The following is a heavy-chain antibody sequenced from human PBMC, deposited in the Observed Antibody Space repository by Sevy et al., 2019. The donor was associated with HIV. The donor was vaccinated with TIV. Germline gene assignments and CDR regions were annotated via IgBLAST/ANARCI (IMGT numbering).Heavy chain of an antibody. D-gene: IGHD3-10*01. CDR1: GYTFTSYG. J-gene: IGHJ6*03. V-gene: IGHV1-18*01. CDR2: ISAYNGNT. CDR3: ARDLRFGELWVDYYYYMDV. Sequence: ASVKVSCKASGYTFTSYGISWVRQAPGQGLEWMGWISAYNGNTNYAQKLQGRVTMTTDTSTSTAYMELRSLRSDDTAVYYCARDLRFGELWVDYYYYMDVWGKGTTVTVSS.